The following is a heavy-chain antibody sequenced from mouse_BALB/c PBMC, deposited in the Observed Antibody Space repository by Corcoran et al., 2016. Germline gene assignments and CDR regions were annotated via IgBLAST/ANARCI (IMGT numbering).Heavy chain of an antibody. J-gene: IGHJ4*01. CDR1: GYTFSSYW. CDR3: ARQGGYVLDY. V-gene: IGHV1-7*01. CDR2: INPSTGYT. D-gene: IGHD2-2*01. Sequence: QVQPQQSGAELAKPGASVKMSCKASGYTFSSYWMHWVKQRPGQGLEWIGYINPSTGYTEYNQKFKDKATLTADKSSSTAYMQLSSLTSEDSAVYYCARQGGYVLDYWGQGTSVTVSS.